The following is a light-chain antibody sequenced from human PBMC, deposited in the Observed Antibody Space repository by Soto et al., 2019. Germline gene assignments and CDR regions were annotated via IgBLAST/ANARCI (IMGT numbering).Light chain of an antibody. CDR1: QSINIY. J-gene: IGKJ2*01. Sequence: SQLTQSPSSLSASVGDRVTVTCRASQSINIYLNWYQQKPGKAHTLLIYAASSLQSGVPSSFSGGGSRTDFTLTISSLQPEDFANYYCQQSYRSPYTFGQGTKLEI. CDR3: QQSYRSPYT. V-gene: IGKV1-39*01. CDR2: AAS.